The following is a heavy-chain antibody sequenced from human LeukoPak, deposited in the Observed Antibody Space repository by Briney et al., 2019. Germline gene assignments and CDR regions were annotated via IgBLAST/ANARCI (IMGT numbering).Heavy chain of an antibody. D-gene: IGHD5-18*01. CDR3: ARYSYGGFYFDY. J-gene: IGHJ4*02. V-gene: IGHV4-59*08. CDR1: GGSISGYY. Sequence: SETLSLTCTVSGGSISGYYWSWRRQPPGKGLEWIGYLYYDGSTTYNPSLKSRVTISLDTSKNQFFLKLSSVTAADTAVYYCARYSYGGFYFDYWGQGTLVTVSS. CDR2: LYYDGST.